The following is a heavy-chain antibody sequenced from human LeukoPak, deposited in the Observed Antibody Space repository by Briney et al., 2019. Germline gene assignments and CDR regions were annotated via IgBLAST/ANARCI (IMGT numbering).Heavy chain of an antibody. J-gene: IGHJ5*02. V-gene: IGHV3-30*02. Sequence: PGGSLRLSCAASAFTFSRYGMHWVRQAPGKGLEWAALIRSDGNNKYYADSVKGRFTISRDNPKNTLSLQMNSLRTEDTAVYYCAKDRYGSGCDTPWGQGTLVTVSS. CDR2: IRSDGNNK. CDR3: AKDRYGSGCDTP. CDR1: AFTFSRYG. D-gene: IGHD3-10*01.